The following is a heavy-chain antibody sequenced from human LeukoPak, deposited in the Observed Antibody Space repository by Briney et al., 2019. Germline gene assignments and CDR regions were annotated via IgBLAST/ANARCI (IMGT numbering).Heavy chain of an antibody. D-gene: IGHD3-22*01. Sequence: PSETLSLTCAVYGGSFSGYYWSWIRQPPGKGLEWIGEINHSGSTNYNPSLKSRVTISVDTSKNQFSLKLSSMTAADTAVYYCAKSTYYYDSSGYYYVRYFDYWGQGTLVTVSS. CDR3: AKSTYYYDSSGYYYVRYFDY. J-gene: IGHJ4*02. CDR1: GGSFSGYY. V-gene: IGHV4-34*01. CDR2: INHSGST.